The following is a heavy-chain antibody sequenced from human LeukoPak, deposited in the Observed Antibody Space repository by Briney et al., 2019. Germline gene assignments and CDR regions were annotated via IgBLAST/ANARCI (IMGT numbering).Heavy chain of an antibody. CDR1: GGSISSYY. V-gene: IGHV4-59*01. J-gene: IGHJ4*02. D-gene: IGHD1-26*01. CDR2: MYYSGST. Sequence: SETLSLTCTVSGGSISSYYWSWIRQPPGKGLEWIGYMYYSGSTNYNPSLKSRVTMSIDTSKSQFSLKLTSVTAADTAVFYCARGTREGATDYWGQGTLVTVSS. CDR3: ARGTREGATDY.